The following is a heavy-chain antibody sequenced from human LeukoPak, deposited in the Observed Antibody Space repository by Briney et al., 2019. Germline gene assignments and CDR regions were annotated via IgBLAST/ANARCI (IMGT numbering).Heavy chain of an antibody. CDR1: GFTFSNYG. CDR3: AKPPSMIIVVPLDF. CDR2: ISGSGAST. V-gene: IGHV3-23*01. Sequence: GGSLRLSCAASGFTFSNYGMSWVRQAPGKGLEWVPAISGSGASTYYADSVKGRFSISRDNSKNTLYLQMNSLRAEDTAVYYCAKPPSMIIVVPLDFWGQGTLVTVSS. J-gene: IGHJ4*02. D-gene: IGHD3-22*01.